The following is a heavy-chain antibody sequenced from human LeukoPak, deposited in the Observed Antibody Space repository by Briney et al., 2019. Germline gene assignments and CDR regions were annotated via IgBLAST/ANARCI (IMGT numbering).Heavy chain of an antibody. CDR1: GYTFANFG. CDR3: ARDDGDY. J-gene: IGHJ4*02. V-gene: IGHV1-18*01. CDR2: ISAYNVNT. Sequence: ASVKVSCKASGYTFANFGINWVRQAPGQGLEWMGWISAYNVNTNYAQKFQGRVTMTTDTSTGTAYMELRSLRSDDTAVYYCARDDGDYWGQGTLVTVSS.